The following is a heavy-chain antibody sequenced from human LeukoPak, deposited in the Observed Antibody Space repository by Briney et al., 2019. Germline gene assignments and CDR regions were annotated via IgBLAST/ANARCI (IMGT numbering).Heavy chain of an antibody. D-gene: IGHD2-21*02. V-gene: IGHV4-39*01. J-gene: IGHJ4*02. Sequence: PSETLSLTCTVSGGSISSSSYYWGWIRQPPGKGLEWTGSIYYSGSTYYNSSLKSRVTISVDTSKNQFSLKLSSLTAADTAVYYCARAAYCGGDCYLFDYWGQGTLVTVFS. CDR3: ARAAYCGGDCYLFDY. CDR1: GGSISSSSYY. CDR2: IYYSGST.